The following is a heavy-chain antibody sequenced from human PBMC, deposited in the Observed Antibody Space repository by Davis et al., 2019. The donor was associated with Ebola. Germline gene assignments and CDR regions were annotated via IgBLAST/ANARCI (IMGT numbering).Heavy chain of an antibody. J-gene: IGHJ3*01. CDR3: ASLRRTITGMDDGFDL. D-gene: IGHD1-20*01. CDR1: GNSFTSYW. CDR2: IYTGDSDT. Sequence: PGGSLRLSCKDSGNSFTSYWIGWVRQMPGKGLEWMGIIYTGDSDTRYSPSFRGQVTISADKSTRTAYLQWGSLKASDTAMYYCASLRRTITGMDDGFDLWGQGTMVTVSS. V-gene: IGHV5-51*01.